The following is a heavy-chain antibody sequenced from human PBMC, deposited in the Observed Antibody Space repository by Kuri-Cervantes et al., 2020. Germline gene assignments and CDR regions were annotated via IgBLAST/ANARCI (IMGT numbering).Heavy chain of an antibody. V-gene: IGHV1-8*01. D-gene: IGHD6-13*01. CDR3: ARERFAVFSIAAAGLDY. CDR1: GYTFTSYD. J-gene: IGHJ4*02. CDR2: MNPNSGNT. Sequence: ASVKVSCKASGYTFTSYDINWVRQATGQGLEWMGWMNPNSGNTGYAQKFQGRVTMTRNTSISTAYMELSSLRSEDTAVYYCARERFAVFSIAAAGLDYWGQGTLVTVSS.